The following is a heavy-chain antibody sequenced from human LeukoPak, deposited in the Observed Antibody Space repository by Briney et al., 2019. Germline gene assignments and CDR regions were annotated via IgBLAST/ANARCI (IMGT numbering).Heavy chain of an antibody. J-gene: IGHJ3*02. CDR3: AKPNSGNNAFDI. CDR2: ISGSGGST. D-gene: IGHD5-12*01. V-gene: IGHV3-23*01. CDR1: GFTFSSYA. Sequence: GGSLRLSCAASGFTFSSYAMSWVRQAPGKGLEWVSAISGSGGSTYYADSVKGRFTISRDNSKNPLYLQMNSLRAEDTAVYYCAKPNSGNNAFDIWGQGTMVTVSS.